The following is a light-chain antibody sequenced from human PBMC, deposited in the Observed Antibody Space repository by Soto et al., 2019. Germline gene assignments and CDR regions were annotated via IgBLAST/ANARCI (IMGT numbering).Light chain of an antibody. CDR2: GAF. V-gene: IGKV3-20*01. J-gene: IGKJ4*01. CDR1: PSVANF. Sequence: EIVLTQSPATLSLSPGERATLSCRASPSVANFVAWYQQKPGQAPRLLIYGAFNRATGIPDRFSGSGSGTDFTLTISRLEPEDFAVYYCQQYGSSPLTFGGGTKVDIK. CDR3: QQYGSSPLT.